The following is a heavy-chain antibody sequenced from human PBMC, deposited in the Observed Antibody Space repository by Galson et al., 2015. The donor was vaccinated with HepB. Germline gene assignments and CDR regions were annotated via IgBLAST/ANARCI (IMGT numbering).Heavy chain of an antibody. V-gene: IGHV1-46*03. CDR1: GYTFTSYY. D-gene: IGHD5-18*01. J-gene: IGHJ4*02. Sequence: SVKVSCKASGYTFTSYYMHWVRQAPGQGLEWMGIINPSGGSTSYAQKLQGRVTMTRDTSTSTVYMELSSLRSEDTAVYYCARDRGLRGYSYGYFDYWGQGTLVTVSS. CDR2: INPSGGST. CDR3: ARDRGLRGYSYGYFDY.